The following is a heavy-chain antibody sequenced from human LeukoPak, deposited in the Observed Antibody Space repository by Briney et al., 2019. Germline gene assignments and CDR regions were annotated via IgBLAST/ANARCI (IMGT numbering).Heavy chain of an antibody. CDR3: ARYMTTVTTSWFDP. CDR1: GFTFSDYY. D-gene: IGHD4-17*01. CDR2: ISSSGSTI. Sequence: GGSQRLSCAASGFTFSDYYMSWIRQAPGKGLEWVSYISSSGSTIYYADSVKGRFTISRDNAKNSLYLQMNSLRAEDTAVYYCARYMTTVTTSWFDPWGQGTLVTVSS. V-gene: IGHV3-11*01. J-gene: IGHJ5*02.